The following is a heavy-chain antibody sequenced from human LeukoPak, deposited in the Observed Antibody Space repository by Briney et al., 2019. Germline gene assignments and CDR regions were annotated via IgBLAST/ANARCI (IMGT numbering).Heavy chain of an antibody. CDR1: GDSISSTNW. CDR2: IDHRGNT. CDR3: ARGYGPGY. V-gene: IGHV4-4*02. D-gene: IGHD4-17*01. J-gene: IGHJ4*02. Sequence: PSETLSLTCAVSGDSISSTNWWNWVRQPPGKGLEWIGEIDHRGNTNYNPSLKSRVTISVDRSKNQFSLKLTPVTAADTAVYYCARGYGPGYWGQGTLVTVSA.